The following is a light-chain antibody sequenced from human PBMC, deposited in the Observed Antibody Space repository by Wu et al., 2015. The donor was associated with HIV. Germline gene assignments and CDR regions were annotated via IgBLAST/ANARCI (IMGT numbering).Light chain of an antibody. Sequence: QSPSSVSASVGDKITITCRASQDVSSALAWYQQKPGKAPKLLIYSTSSLESGVPSRFSGSGSGTEFSLTISSLQPDDFAVYFCQHRQSWPFTFGPGTKVDIK. CDR2: STS. CDR1: QDVSSA. V-gene: IGKV1-13*02. CDR3: QHRQSWPFT. J-gene: IGKJ3*01.